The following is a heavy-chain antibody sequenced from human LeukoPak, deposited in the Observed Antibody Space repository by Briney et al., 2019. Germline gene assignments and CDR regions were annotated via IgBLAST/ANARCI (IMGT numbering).Heavy chain of an antibody. CDR3: ARTIGYCSGGSCYSGYFDY. CDR1: GFTVTNTY. V-gene: IGHV3-66*01. CDR2: IYNDGKT. J-gene: IGHJ4*02. D-gene: IGHD2-15*01. Sequence: PGGSLRLSCAASGFTVTNTYMSWVRQAPGKGLEWVSIIYNDGKTYFADSVKGRFTISRDNAKNSLYLQMNSLRAEDTAVYYCARTIGYCSGGSCYSGYFDYWGQGTLVTVSS.